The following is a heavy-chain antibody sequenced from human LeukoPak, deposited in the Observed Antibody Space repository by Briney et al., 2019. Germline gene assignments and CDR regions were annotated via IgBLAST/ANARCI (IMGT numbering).Heavy chain of an antibody. D-gene: IGHD4-11*01. CDR3: AKGGHYNFDY. J-gene: IGHJ4*02. V-gene: IGHV3-7*01. Sequence: GGSLRLSCAASGFTFSTYWMKWVRQAPGKGLKWVASIKEDGSDKYYVDSVKGRFSISRDNAKNSLYLQMNSLRTEDTAVYYCAKGGHYNFDYWGQGTLVTVSS. CDR1: GFTFSTYW. CDR2: IKEDGSDK.